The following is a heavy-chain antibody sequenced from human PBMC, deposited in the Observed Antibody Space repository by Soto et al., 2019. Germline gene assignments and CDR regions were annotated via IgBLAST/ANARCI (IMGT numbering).Heavy chain of an antibody. CDR1: GGSFSGYY. CDR3: VRGSNDYRKPGRWLDP. V-gene: IGHV4-34*01. CDR2: INHYGSV. Sequence: SETLSLTCAVHGGSFSGYYWSWIRQPPGEGLEWIGEINHYGSVNYNPSLKSRVTLSVDTSRNQFSLNLSSVTAADTAVYYCVRGSNDYRKPGRWLDPWGLGTLVTVYS. D-gene: IGHD2-8*01. J-gene: IGHJ5*02.